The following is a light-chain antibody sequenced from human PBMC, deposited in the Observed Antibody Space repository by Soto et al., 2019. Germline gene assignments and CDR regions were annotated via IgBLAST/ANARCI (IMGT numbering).Light chain of an antibody. Sequence: QSVLTQPPSVSAAPGQKVTISCSGSSSNIGDNSVSWYQLLPGTAPKLLLYDNNRPPSGIPHRSCGYTSGASSPLDITGHQTGDAADYYCGTWNSRRYAGVFGGGTKVTVL. V-gene: IGLV1-51*01. CDR3: GTWNSRRYAGV. J-gene: IGLJ2*01. CDR1: SSNIGDNS. CDR2: DNN.